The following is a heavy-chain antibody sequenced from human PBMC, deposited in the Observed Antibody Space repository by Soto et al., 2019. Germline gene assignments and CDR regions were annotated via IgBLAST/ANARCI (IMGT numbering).Heavy chain of an antibody. D-gene: IGHD3-22*01. CDR2: IVVGSGNT. Sequence: QMQLVQSGPEVKKPGTSVKVSCKASGFTFTSSAMQWVRQARGQRLEWIGWIVVGSGNTNYAQKYQERVTITRDMSKSTADMELSSLRSEDTAVYYCAANIDSSASMATDYWGQGTLVTVSS. CDR3: AANIDSSASMATDY. J-gene: IGHJ4*02. CDR1: GFTFTSSA. V-gene: IGHV1-58*02.